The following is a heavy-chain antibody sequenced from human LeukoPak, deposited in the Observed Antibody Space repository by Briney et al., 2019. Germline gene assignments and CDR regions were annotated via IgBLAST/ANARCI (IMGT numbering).Heavy chain of an antibody. V-gene: IGHV4-34*01. CDR3: ARRLEMATIASPPDY. D-gene: IGHD5-24*01. CDR2: INHSGST. CDR1: GGSISSYY. J-gene: IGHJ4*02. Sequence: SETLSLTCTVSGGSISSYYWSWIRQPPGKGLEWIGEINHSGSTNYNPSLKSRVTISVDTSKNQFSLKLSSVTAADTAVYYCARRLEMATIASPPDYWGQGTLVTVSS.